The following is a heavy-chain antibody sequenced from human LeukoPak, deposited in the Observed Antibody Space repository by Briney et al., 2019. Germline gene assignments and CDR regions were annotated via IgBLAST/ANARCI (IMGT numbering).Heavy chain of an antibody. CDR2: INTNTGNP. D-gene: IGHD6-13*01. CDR3: ATSPGIAAPSGYYFDH. J-gene: IGHJ4*02. Sequence: ASVKVSCKASGYTFNNYAMSWVRQAPGQGPEWMGWINTNTGNPTYAQGFTGRFVFSVDTSVSTAYLQISSLKAEDTAVYYCATSPGIAAPSGYYFDHWGQGTLVTVSS. CDR1: GYTFNNYA. V-gene: IGHV7-4-1*02.